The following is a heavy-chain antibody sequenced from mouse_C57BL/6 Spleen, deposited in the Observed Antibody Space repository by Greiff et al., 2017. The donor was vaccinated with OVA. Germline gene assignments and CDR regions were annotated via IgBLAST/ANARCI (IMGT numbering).Heavy chain of an antibody. V-gene: IGHV1-55*01. CDR3: ARRRDYGYDWFAY. J-gene: IGHJ3*01. CDR2: IYPGSGST. CDR1: GYTFTSYW. Sequence: QVQLQQPGAELVKPGASVKMSCKASGYTFTSYWITWVKQRPGQGLEWIGDIYPGSGSTNYNEKFKSKATLTVDTSSSTAYMQLSSLTSEDSAVYYCARRRDYGYDWFAYWGQGTLVTVSA. D-gene: IGHD2-2*01.